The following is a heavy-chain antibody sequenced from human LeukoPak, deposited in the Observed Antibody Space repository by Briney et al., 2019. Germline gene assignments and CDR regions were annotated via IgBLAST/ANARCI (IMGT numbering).Heavy chain of an antibody. Sequence: GGSLRLSCAASGFPFSSHAMSWVRQPAGKGLEWVSAISNGKTYYAHSARGRFTISRDDSKNTVYLKMNSLRDEDTALYYCVREAGYCASVCLKSNWFDPWGQGTLVTVSS. CDR2: ISNGKT. CDR1: GFPFSSHA. J-gene: IGHJ5*02. CDR3: VREAGYCASVCLKSNWFDP. D-gene: IGHD2-15*01. V-gene: IGHV3-23*01.